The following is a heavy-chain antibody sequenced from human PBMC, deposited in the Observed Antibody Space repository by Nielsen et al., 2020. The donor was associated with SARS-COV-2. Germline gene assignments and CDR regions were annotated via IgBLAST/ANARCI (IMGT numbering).Heavy chain of an antibody. CDR3: ARGGFSLGANLEDP. CDR1: GYTFINHD. Sequence: ASVKVSCKASGYTFINHDINWVRQAAGQGLEWMGWMSPNSGNTGYAQKFQGRVTMTRDTSISTAYMELNSLRSEDTAVYYCARGGFSLGANLEDPWGQGTLVIVSS. J-gene: IGHJ5*02. CDR2: MSPNSGNT. V-gene: IGHV1-8*01. D-gene: IGHD1-26*01.